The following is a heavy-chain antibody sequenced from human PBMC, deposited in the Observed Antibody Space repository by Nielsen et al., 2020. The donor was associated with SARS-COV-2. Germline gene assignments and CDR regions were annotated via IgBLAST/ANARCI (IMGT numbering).Heavy chain of an antibody. CDR2: ISAYNGNT. J-gene: IGHJ6*03. V-gene: IGHV1-18*04. CDR1: GYIFTNYG. CDR3: ARSRYYMDV. Sequence: ASVKVSCKASGYIFTNYGITWVRQAPGQGLEWMGWISAYNGNTNFAQKFQGRVTMTRNTSISTAYMELSSLRSEDTAVYYCARSRYYMDVWGKGTTVTVSS.